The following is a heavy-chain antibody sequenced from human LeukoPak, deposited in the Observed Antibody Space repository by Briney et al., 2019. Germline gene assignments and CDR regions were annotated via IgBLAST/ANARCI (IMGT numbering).Heavy chain of an antibody. CDR3: ARGRGYGGPFDY. J-gene: IGHJ4*02. D-gene: IGHD5-12*01. V-gene: IGHV3-30*02. CDR2: IRYDGTIK. Sequence: GGSLRLSCAASGFTFSTYGMHWVRQTAGKGLEWVAFIRYDGTIKYYADSVKGRFTISRDNAKNSLYLQMNSLRAEDTAVYYCARGRGYGGPFDYWGQGTLVTVSS. CDR1: GFTFSTYG.